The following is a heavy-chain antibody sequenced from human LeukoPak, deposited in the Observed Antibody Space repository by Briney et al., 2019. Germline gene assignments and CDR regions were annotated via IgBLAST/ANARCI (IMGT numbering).Heavy chain of an antibody. CDR2: IWYDGSNK. D-gene: IGHD5-12*01. CDR3: AKAPGWLADY. J-gene: IGHJ4*02. CDR1: GFTLSSYG. Sequence: PGGSLRLSCAASGFTLSSYGMHWVRQAPGKGLEWVAVIWYDGSNKYYADSVKGRFTISRDNSKNTLYLQMNSLRAEDTAVYYCAKAPGWLADYWGQGTLVTVFS. V-gene: IGHV3-33*06.